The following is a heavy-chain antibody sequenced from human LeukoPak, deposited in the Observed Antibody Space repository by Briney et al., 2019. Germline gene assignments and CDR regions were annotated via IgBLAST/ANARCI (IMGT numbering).Heavy chain of an antibody. CDR1: GYTLTSYG. D-gene: IGHD6-13*01. J-gene: IGHJ6*02. CDR3: ARENSNHFYYYYGMDV. CDR2: ISAYNGNT. Sequence: ASVKVSCKASGYTLTSYGISWVRQAPGQGLEWMGWISAYNGNTNYAQKLQGRVTMTTDTSTSTAYMELRSLRSDDTAVYYCARENSNHFYYYYGMDVWGQGTTVTVSS. V-gene: IGHV1-18*01.